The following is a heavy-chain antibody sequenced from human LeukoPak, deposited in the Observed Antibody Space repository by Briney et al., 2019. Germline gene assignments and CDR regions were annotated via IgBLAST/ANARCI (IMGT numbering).Heavy chain of an antibody. CDR2: ISPGGGTT. CDR1: GFAFGSEA. CDR3: ARDLHCGGDCYPLTY. Sequence: PGGSLRLSCAVSGFAFGSEAMSWVRQSPARGLEWVASISPGGGTTYYADSVKGRFTISRDNAKNSLYLQMNSLRAEDTAVYYCARDLHCGGDCYPLTYWGQGTLVTVSS. D-gene: IGHD2-21*01. V-gene: IGHV3-23*01. J-gene: IGHJ4*02.